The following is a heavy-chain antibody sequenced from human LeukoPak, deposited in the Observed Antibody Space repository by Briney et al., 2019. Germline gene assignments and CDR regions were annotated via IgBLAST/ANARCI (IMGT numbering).Heavy chain of an antibody. D-gene: IGHD6-19*01. CDR2: INHSGST. J-gene: IGHJ4*02. V-gene: IGHV4-34*01. CDR3: ARGPSYSSGWYRY. Sequence: PSETLSLTCAVYGGSFSGYYWSWIRQPPGKGLEWIGEINHSGSTNYNPSLKSRVTISVDTSKNQFSLKLSSVTAADTAVYYCARGPSYSSGWYRYWGQGTLVTVSS. CDR1: GGSFSGYY.